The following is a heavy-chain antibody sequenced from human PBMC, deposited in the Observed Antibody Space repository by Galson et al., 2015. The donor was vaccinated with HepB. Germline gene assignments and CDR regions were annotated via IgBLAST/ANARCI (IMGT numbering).Heavy chain of an antibody. CDR3: ARARAGSTPFDY. D-gene: IGHD3-10*01. J-gene: IGHJ4*02. CDR1: GFTFSSYA. CDR2: ISYDGSNK. V-gene: IGHV3-30-3*01. Sequence: SLRLSCAASGFTFSSYAMHWVRQAPGKGLEWVAVISYDGSNKYYADSVKGRFTISRDNSKNTLYLQMNSLRAEDTAVYYCARARAGSTPFDYWGQGTLVTVSS.